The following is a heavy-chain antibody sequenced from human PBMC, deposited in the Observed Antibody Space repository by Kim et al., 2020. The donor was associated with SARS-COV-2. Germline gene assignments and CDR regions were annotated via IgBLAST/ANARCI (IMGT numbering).Heavy chain of an antibody. J-gene: IGHJ6*02. V-gene: IGHV3-7*01. CDR3: ARDRVWGMVDLYYYYGMDV. Sequence: GGSLRLSCAASGFTFSSYWMSWVRQAPGKGLEWVANIKQDGSEKYYVDSVKGRFTISRDNAKNSLYLQMNSLRAEDTAVYYCARDRVWGMVDLYYYYGMDVWGQGTTVTVSS. CDR1: GFTFSSYW. CDR2: IKQDGSEK. D-gene: IGHD3-16*01.